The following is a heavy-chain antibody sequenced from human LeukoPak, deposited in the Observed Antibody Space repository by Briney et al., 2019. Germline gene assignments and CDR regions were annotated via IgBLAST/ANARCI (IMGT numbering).Heavy chain of an antibody. CDR1: GYTFTGYY. Sequence: ASVKVSCKTSGYTFTGYYMHWVRQAPGQGLGWMGWISAYNGNTNYAQKLQGRVTMTTDTSTSTAYMELRSLRSDDTAVYYCARDGEWMVVTGEGLVYWGQGTLVTVSS. J-gene: IGHJ4*02. CDR3: ARDGEWMVVTGEGLVY. D-gene: IGHD2-21*02. CDR2: ISAYNGNT. V-gene: IGHV1-18*04.